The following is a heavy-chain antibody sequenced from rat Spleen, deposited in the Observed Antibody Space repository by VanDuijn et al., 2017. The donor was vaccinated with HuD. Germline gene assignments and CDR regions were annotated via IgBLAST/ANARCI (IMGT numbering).Heavy chain of an antibody. V-gene: IGHV5-25*01. CDR1: GFTFSNYY. D-gene: IGHD1-12*02. CDR2: ISTGGGNT. CDR3: ARRYYDGSYWYFDF. Sequence: EVHLVESGGGLVQPGRSMKLSCAASGFTFSNYYMAWVRQAPTKGLEWVASISTGGGNTYYRDSVKGRFTISRDNAKSTLYLEMDSLRFEDTATYYCARRYYDGSYWYFDFWGPGTMVTVSS. J-gene: IGHJ1*01.